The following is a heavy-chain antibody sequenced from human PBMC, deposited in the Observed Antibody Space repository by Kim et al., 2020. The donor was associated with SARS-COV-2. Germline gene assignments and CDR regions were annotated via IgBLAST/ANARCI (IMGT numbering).Heavy chain of an antibody. Sequence: SVKVSCKASGGTFSNYAVNWVRQAPGQGLEWMGRILPMVDIPNYARNFQGRLTTTADKSTSTAYMELTGLTSADTAVHYCARGGQVVIDGRVSLTPYDHWGQGALVTVSS. J-gene: IGHJ5*02. D-gene: IGHD2-21*01. CDR2: ILPMVDIP. CDR1: GGTFSNYA. V-gene: IGHV1-69*04. CDR3: ARGGQVVIDGRVSLTPYDH.